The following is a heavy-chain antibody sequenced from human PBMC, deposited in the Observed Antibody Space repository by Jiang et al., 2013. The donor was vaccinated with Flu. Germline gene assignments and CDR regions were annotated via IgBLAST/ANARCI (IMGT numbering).Heavy chain of an antibody. CDR1: GDSISSGNW. V-gene: IGHV4-4*02. CDR2: IFQSGST. D-gene: IGHD2-2*01. J-gene: IGHJ6*02. CDR3: VSSGCGSATCPFKYSYYGMDV. Sequence: LLKPSETLSLTCAVSGDSISSGNWWSWVRQFPGKGLEWIGEIFQSGSTNYNPSLTSRVTISLDKSENQFSLSLSSVTAADTAVYYCVSSGCGSATCPFKYSYYGMDVWGQGTTVTVSS.